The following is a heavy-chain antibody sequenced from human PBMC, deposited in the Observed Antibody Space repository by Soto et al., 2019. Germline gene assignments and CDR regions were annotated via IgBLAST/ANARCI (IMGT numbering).Heavy chain of an antibody. Sequence: QVQLVQSGAEVKKPGASVKVSCKASGYTFTSYGISWVRQAPGQGLEWMGWISANTGNTNFAQKLQGRVTMTTDTSTSTAYKELRSLRSDDTAVYYWARDGGYSGSYGGYYFDYWGQGTLVTVSS. J-gene: IGHJ4*02. V-gene: IGHV1-18*01. CDR2: ISANTGNT. CDR1: GYTFTSYG. D-gene: IGHD1-26*01. CDR3: ARDGGYSGSYGGYYFDY.